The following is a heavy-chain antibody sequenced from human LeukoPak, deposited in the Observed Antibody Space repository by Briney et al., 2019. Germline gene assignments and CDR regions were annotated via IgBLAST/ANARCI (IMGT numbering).Heavy chain of an antibody. Sequence: GGSLRLSCAASGFTVSSNYMSWVRQAPGKGLEWVSVIYSGGSTYYADSVKGRFIISRDSSKNTLYLQMNSLRAEDTAVYYCARVGWLRLPENWGQGTLVTVSS. CDR3: ARVGWLRLPEN. D-gene: IGHD5-12*01. J-gene: IGHJ4*02. CDR2: IYSGGST. V-gene: IGHV3-53*01. CDR1: GFTVSSNY.